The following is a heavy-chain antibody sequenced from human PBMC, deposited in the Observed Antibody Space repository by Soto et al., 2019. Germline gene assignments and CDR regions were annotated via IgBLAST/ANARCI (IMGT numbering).Heavy chain of an antibody. V-gene: IGHV3-23*01. J-gene: IGHJ4*02. Sequence: EVPLLESGGGLVQPGGSLRLSCAASGFTFSSYAMSWVRQAPGKGLEWVSAISGSGGSTYYAASVKGRFTISRDNSKNTLYLQMNSLRAEDTAVYYCAKDLIAVAGTFWDYWGQGTLVTVSS. D-gene: IGHD6-19*01. CDR1: GFTFSSYA. CDR3: AKDLIAVAGTFWDY. CDR2: ISGSGGST.